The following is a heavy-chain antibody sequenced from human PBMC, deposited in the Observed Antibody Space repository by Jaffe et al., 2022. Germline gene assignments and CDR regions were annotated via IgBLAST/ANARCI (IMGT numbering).Heavy chain of an antibody. V-gene: IGHV3-21*01. CDR2: ISSSSSYI. CDR3: ARTGSGIYCPCAFDI. J-gene: IGHJ3*02. D-gene: IGHD3-10*01. Sequence: EVQLVESGGGLVKPGGSLRLSCAASGFTFSSYSMNWVRQAPGKGLEWVSSISSSSSYIYYADSVKGRFTISRDNAKNSLYLQMNSLRAEDTAVYYCARTGSGIYCPCAFDIWGQGTMVTVSS. CDR1: GFTFSSYS.